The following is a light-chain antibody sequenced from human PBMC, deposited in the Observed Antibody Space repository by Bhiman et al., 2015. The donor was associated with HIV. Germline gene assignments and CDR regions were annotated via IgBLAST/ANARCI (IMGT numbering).Light chain of an antibody. Sequence: SSELTQDPAVSVALGQTVRITCQGDSLTRYYVSWYQQKPGQAPVLVIYGKNKRPSGIPDRFSGSSAGNTGSLTITGAQAEDEADYYCNSRDRSDNHLGVFGGGTKLTVL. CDR1: SLTRYY. CDR3: NSRDRSDNHLGV. J-gene: IGLJ3*02. CDR2: GKN. V-gene: IGLV3-19*01.